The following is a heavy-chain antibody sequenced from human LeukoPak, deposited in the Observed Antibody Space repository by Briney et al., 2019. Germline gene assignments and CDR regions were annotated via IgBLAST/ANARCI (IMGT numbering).Heavy chain of an antibody. CDR1: GYTFTGYY. D-gene: IGHD3-22*01. CDR2: INPNSGGT. J-gene: IGHJ5*02. Sequence: ASVKVSCKASGYTFTGYYMHWVRQAPGQGLEWMGWINPNSGGTNYAQKFQGGVTMTRDTSISTAYMELSRLRSDDTAVYYCAILRYYYDSSGYPPWGQGTLVTVSS. CDR3: AILRYYYDSSGYPP. V-gene: IGHV1-2*02.